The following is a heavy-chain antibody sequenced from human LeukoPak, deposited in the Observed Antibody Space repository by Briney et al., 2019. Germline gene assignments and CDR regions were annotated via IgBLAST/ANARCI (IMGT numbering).Heavy chain of an antibody. CDR3: ARHGDGSGWPLYYFDY. CDR2: ISSSSSTI. J-gene: IGHJ4*02. Sequence: GGSLRLSCAASGFTFSTYNMNWVRQAPGKGLEWVSYISSSSSTIYYADSVKGRFTISRDNAKNSLYLQMISLRDEDTAVYFCARHGDGSGWPLYYFDYWGQGTLVTVSS. V-gene: IGHV3-48*02. CDR1: GFTFSTYN. D-gene: IGHD6-19*01.